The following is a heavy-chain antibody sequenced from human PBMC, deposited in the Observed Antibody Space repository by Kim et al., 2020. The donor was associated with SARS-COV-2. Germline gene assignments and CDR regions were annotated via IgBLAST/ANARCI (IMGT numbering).Heavy chain of an antibody. CDR3: ARPYCGGDCYSISAFDY. CDR2: ISYDGSNK. J-gene: IGHJ4*01. CDR1: GFTFSSYA. D-gene: IGHD2-21*02. V-gene: IGHV3-30*04. Sequence: GGSLRLSCAASGFTFSSYAMHWVRQAPGKGLEWVAVISYDGSNKYYADSVKGRFTISRDNSKNTLYLQMNSLRAEDTAVYYCARPYCGGDCYSISAFDY.